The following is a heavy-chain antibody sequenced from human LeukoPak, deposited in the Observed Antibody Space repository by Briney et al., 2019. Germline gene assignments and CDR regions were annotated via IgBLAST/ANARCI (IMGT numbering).Heavy chain of an antibody. D-gene: IGHD4/OR15-4a*01. CDR1: GFTVSSNS. V-gene: IGHV3-53*01. J-gene: IGHJ4*02. Sequence: PGGSLRLSCTVSGFTVSSNSMSWVRQAPGKGLEWVSFIYSGSTHYSDSVKGRFTISRDNSKNTLYLQMYSLRAEDTAVYYCARRAGAYSHPYDYWGQGTLVTVSS. CDR3: ARRAGAYSHPYDY. CDR2: IYSGST.